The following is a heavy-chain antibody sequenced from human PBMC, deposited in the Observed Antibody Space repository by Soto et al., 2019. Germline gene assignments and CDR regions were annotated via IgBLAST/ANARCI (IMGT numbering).Heavy chain of an antibody. J-gene: IGHJ4*02. CDR1: GYTFTNYG. CDR3: ARSRAGGTWEQYPSFYFDY. D-gene: IGHD1-26*01. Sequence: VASVKVSCKASGYTFTNYGISWVRQAPGQELEWLGWISTYNGDRDFAQKIQGRVTMTTDTSTTTTYMELRSLRSNDTAVYYCARSRAGGTWEQYPSFYFDYWGQGALVTVSS. V-gene: IGHV1-18*01. CDR2: ISTYNGDR.